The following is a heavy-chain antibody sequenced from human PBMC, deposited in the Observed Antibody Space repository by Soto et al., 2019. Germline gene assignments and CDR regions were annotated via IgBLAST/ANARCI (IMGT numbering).Heavy chain of an antibody. J-gene: IGHJ6*02. CDR3: VKGYWKGDV. D-gene: IGHD1-1*01. Sequence: EVQLLESGGGLVQPGGSLRLSCAASGFTFSTYAMNWVRQAPGNGLVWVSALSGSGGSIHYADSVKGRFTISRDNSKNTLYLQMNSLRDEDTAVYHCVKGYWKGDVWGQGTTVTVSS. CDR1: GFTFSTYA. V-gene: IGHV3-23*01. CDR2: LSGSGGSI.